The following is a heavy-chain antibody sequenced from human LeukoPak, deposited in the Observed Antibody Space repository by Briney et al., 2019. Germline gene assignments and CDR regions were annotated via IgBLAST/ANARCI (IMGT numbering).Heavy chain of an antibody. V-gene: IGHV3-21*04. CDR1: GFTFSRYS. CDR2: ISSSSSYI. J-gene: IGHJ4*02. CDR3: TPTIWFGELGIDY. Sequence: GGSLRLSCAASGFTFSRYSVNWVRQAPGKGLEWVTSISSSSSYIYYADSVKGRFTISRDNAKNSLYLQMSSLKTEDTAVYYYTPTIWFGELGIDYWGQGTLVTVSS. D-gene: IGHD3-10*01.